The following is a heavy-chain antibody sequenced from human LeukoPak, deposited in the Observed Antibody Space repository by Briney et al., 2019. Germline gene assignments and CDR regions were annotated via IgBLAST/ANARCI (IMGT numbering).Heavy chain of an antibody. D-gene: IGHD2-2*01. CDR2: IRSRRDNYAT. J-gene: IGHJ4*02. CDR3: SRQTVSCHDF. Sequence: PGGSLRLSCAASGFSLSDSHMHWVRQAPGKGLEWVGHIRSRRDNYATAYGVSVQGRFTISRDDSNNMAYLQMNSLTAGDTAVYYCSRQTVSCHDFWGQGPLVTVSS. V-gene: IGHV3-73*01. CDR1: GFSLSDSH.